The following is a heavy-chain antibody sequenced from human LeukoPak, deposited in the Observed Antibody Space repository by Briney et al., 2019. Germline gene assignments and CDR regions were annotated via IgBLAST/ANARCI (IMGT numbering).Heavy chain of an antibody. D-gene: IGHD4-23*01. CDR3: ASQYYGGNSGFGY. CDR1: GGSVSSGSYY. V-gene: IGHV4-61*01. CDR2: LYYSGTD. J-gene: IGHJ4*02. Sequence: AETLSLTCTVSGGSVSSGSYYWSWIRQPPGKGLEWICYLYYSGTDNYNPSLKSRVTISVDTSKNQFSLNLTSVTAADTAVYYCASQYYGGNSGFGYWGQGTLVT.